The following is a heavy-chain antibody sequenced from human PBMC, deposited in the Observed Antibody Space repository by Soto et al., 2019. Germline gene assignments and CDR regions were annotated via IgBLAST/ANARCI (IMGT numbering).Heavy chain of an antibody. CDR2: ISTSNGST. Sequence: QLVQSGAEVRKPGASVKVSCKASGYTFTNYDINWVRQAPGQGLEWMGWISTSNGSTLYAQKLQGRVSMTTDTTKSTAYMELRSLRSDDTAVFYCARHYRQHYYYDGYRRFFDYWGQGTLVTVSS. CDR1: GYTFTNYD. CDR3: ARHYRQHYYYDGYRRFFDY. D-gene: IGHD3-22*01. V-gene: IGHV1-18*01. J-gene: IGHJ4*02.